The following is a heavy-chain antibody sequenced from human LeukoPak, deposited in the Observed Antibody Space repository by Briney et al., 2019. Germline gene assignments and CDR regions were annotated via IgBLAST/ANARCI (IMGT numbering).Heavy chain of an antibody. V-gene: IGHV4-34*01. CDR3: VRRVAVRGFYGFDI. CDR1: GGSFSGYY. Sequence: PSETLSLTCADYGGSFSGYYWSWIRQPPGKGLEWIGEINHSGSTNYNPSLKSRVTMSLDTSKNQFSLKLTSVTAADTAVFYCVRRVAVRGFYGFDIWGQGAMVTVSS. CDR2: INHSGST. D-gene: IGHD6-6*01. J-gene: IGHJ3*02.